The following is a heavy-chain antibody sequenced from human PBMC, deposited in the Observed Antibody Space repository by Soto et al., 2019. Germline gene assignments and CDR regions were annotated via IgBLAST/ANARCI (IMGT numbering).Heavy chain of an antibody. CDR2: IYWDDDK. J-gene: IGHJ4*02. CDR3: VHKGGGDRILDY. V-gene: IGHV2-5*02. CDR1: GFSLSTSGVG. Sequence: QITLKESGPTLVKPTQTLTLTCTFSGFSLSTSGVGVGWIRQPPGKALEWLALIYWDDDKRYSPSLKSRLTITKETSKNQGVLTMTNMDPVDTATYYCVHKGGGDRILDYWGQGTLVTVSS. D-gene: IGHD3-16*01.